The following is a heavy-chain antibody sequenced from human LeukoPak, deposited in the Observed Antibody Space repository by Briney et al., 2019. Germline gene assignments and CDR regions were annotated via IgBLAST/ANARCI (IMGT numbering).Heavy chain of an antibody. CDR2: INIGKGDS. V-gene: IGHV1-3*03. CDR3: PGEGGIRDAFDF. Sequence: ASVKVSCKASGYTFTSYTLHWVRQAPGQHLEWVGWINIGKGDSKCSQGFQGRVTLTRDTSATTAYLEVRSLRPEDMAVYYFPGEGGIRDAFDFWGQGTMVTVSS. D-gene: IGHD2-21*01. J-gene: IGHJ3*01. CDR1: GYTFTSYT.